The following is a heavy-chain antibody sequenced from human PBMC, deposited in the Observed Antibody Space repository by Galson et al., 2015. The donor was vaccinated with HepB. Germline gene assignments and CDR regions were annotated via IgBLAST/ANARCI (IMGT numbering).Heavy chain of an antibody. CDR3: VKGATTTTFKFWYFDI. CDR2: ISGSGGSA. D-gene: IGHD5-12*01. Sequence: SLRLSCAASGFIFDNYAMSWVRQAPGKGLEWVSVISGSGGSAVYADSVKGRFTISRDNAKSTLNLHMNSLRVEDTAVYYCVKGATTTTFKFWYFDIWGRGTLVTVSS. J-gene: IGHJ2*01. V-gene: IGHV3-23*01. CDR1: GFIFDNYA.